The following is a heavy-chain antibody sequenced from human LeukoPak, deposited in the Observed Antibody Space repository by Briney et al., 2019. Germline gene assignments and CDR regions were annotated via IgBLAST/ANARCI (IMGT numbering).Heavy chain of an antibody. V-gene: IGHV4-59*01. D-gene: IGHD1-26*01. Sequence: ASETLSLTCTVSGDSISTDYWSWIRQPPGKGLEWIGNVYYSGSANYNPTLRTRVTISVDTSKNQFSLKLSSVTAADTAVYYCARPGRYTYWYFDLWGRGTLVTVSS. CDR2: VYYSGSA. J-gene: IGHJ2*01. CDR3: ARPGRYTYWYFDL. CDR1: GDSISTDY.